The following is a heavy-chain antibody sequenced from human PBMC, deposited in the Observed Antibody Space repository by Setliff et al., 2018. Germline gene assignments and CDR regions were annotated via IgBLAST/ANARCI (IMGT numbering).Heavy chain of an antibody. CDR1: GDSISSRRSY. V-gene: IGHV4-61*09. Sequence: PSETLSLTCTVSGDSISSRRSYWGWFRQPAGEGLEWIGQIYTSWSTNYNPSLKSRVTISLDTSKNQFSLSLSSVTAADTAVYHCARMSGFQYMDVWGKGTTVTSP. J-gene: IGHJ6*03. D-gene: IGHD3-3*01. CDR3: ARMSGFQYMDV. CDR2: IYTSWST.